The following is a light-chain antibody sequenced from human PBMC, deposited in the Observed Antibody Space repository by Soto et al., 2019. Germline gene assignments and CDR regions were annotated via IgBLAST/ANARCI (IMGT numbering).Light chain of an antibody. V-gene: IGKV3D-15*01. J-gene: IGKJ3*01. CDR1: QNIRRN. CDR3: QHYDNSLLT. CDR2: ATS. Sequence: IVMTQSPAALSVSPWERGTLSCRASQNIRRNLAWSHHKPGRAPRLLIYATSSRAAGSPDSCIGSGAGTAVTISTSRLEAADVVVDYCQHYDNSLLTFGPGTKVDIK.